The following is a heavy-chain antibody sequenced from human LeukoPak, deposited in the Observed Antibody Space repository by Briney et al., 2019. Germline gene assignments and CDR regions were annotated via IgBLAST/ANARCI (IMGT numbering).Heavy chain of an antibody. CDR2: ISAYNGNT. J-gene: IGHJ3*02. Sequence: ASVKVSCKASGGTFSSYAISWVRQAPGQGLEWMGWISAYNGNTNYAQKLQGRVTMTTDTSTSTAYMELRSLRSDDTAVYYCAREDPMTTDAFDIWGQGTMVTVSS. CDR3: AREDPMTTDAFDI. V-gene: IGHV1-18*01. D-gene: IGHD4-11*01. CDR1: GGTFSSYA.